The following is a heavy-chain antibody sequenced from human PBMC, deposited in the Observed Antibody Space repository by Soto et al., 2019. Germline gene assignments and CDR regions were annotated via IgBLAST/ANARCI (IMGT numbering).Heavy chain of an antibody. Sequence: ASETLSLTCAVYGGSFSGYYWSWIRQPPGKGLEWIGEINHSGSTNYNPSLKSRVTISVDTSKNQFSLKLSSVTAADTAVYYCARGYYDFWSGYSTTYYYYGMDVWGQGTTVTVSS. V-gene: IGHV4-34*01. D-gene: IGHD3-3*01. CDR2: INHSGST. CDR3: ARGYYDFWSGYSTTYYYYGMDV. CDR1: GGSFSGYY. J-gene: IGHJ6*02.